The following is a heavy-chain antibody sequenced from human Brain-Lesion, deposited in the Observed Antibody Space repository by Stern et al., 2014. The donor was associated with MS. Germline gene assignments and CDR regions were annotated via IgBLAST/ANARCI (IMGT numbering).Heavy chain of an antibody. CDR2: IKEDETEK. D-gene: IGHD2/OR15-2a*01. J-gene: IGHJ6*02. Sequence: EVQLEESGGGLGKPGGSLKMSCKAAGFTFGNYWMTWVRPAPGRGLERMGNIKEDETEKKYVESVQGRVTISRDKARNAVYLPLNSLRFEDTARYYCARVSNTIYGIVTQRGSGMDVWGQGTTVIVSS. CDR1: GFTFGNYW. V-gene: IGHV3-7*01. CDR3: ARVSNTIYGIVTQRGSGMDV.